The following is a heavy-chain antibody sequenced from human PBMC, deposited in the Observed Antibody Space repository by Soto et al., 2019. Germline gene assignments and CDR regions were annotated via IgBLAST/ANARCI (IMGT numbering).Heavy chain of an antibody. CDR2: INHSGST. J-gene: IGHJ4*02. Sequence: QVQLQQWGAGLLKPSETLSLTCAAYGGSFGAYYWTWIRQPPGKGLEWIGEINHSGSTNYNPSLESRVTIXVDTSKNQFSLKLSSVTAADTAVYYCARGTNLRCFDWGQGTLVTVSS. D-gene: IGHD3-9*01. CDR3: ARGTNLRCFD. CDR1: GGSFGAYY. V-gene: IGHV4-34*01.